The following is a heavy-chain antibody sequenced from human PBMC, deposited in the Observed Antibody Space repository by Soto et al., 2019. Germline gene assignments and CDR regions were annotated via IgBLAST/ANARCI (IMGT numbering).Heavy chain of an antibody. CDR1: GYTFTTYG. CDR3: AAATYDNTAYPLDV. Sequence: ASVKVSCKASGYTFTTYGTSWVRQAPGPGLEWMGWISPFHGDTDYAQKFRGSVTMTTDTSTSTAYMELRSLTSDDTAIYYCAAATYDNTAYPLDVWGQGTLVTVSS. J-gene: IGHJ4*02. V-gene: IGHV1-18*04. D-gene: IGHD1-26*01. CDR2: ISPFHGDT.